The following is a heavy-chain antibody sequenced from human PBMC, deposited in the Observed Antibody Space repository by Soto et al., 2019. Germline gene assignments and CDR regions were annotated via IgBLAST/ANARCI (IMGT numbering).Heavy chain of an antibody. V-gene: IGHV4-59*08. Sequence: SETLSLTCTVSGGSISSYCWSWIRQPPGKGLEWIGYIYYSGSTNYNPSLKSRVTISVDTSKNQFSLKLSSVTAADTAVYYCARHSADVVVLVNRAIDIRGQGTMVTGSS. D-gene: IGHD2-21*01. CDR2: IYYSGST. J-gene: IGHJ3*02. CDR1: GGSISSYC. CDR3: ARHSADVVVLVNRAIDI.